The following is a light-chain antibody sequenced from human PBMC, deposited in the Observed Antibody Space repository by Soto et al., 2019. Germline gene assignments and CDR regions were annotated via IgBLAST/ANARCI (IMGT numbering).Light chain of an antibody. CDR2: EVN. Sequence: QSALTQPPSASGSPGQSVTISCTGTSRDVGGYNYVSWYQQHPGRAPKLMIYEVNKRPSGVPGRFSGSKSGNTASLTVTGLQAEDEADYYCSSYGGTNTLVMFGEGTKLTVL. V-gene: IGLV2-8*01. CDR3: SSYGGTNTLVM. CDR1: SRDVGGYNY. J-gene: IGLJ3*02.